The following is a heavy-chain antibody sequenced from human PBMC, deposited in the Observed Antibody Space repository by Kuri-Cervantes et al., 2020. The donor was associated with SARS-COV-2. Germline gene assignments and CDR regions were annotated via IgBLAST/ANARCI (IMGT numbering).Heavy chain of an antibody. J-gene: IGHJ4*02. CDR1: GLTFSHYV. CDR3: VKSLRFLEWLPLDY. Sequence: GGSLRLSCSASGLTFSHYVMHWVRQASGKGLEYVSAINNDGYYTYYTDSVKGRFIISRDNSKNTLYLQMSSLRAEDTAVYYCVKSLRFLEWLPLDYWGQGTLVTVSS. V-gene: IGHV3-64D*08. CDR2: INNDGYYT. D-gene: IGHD3-3*01.